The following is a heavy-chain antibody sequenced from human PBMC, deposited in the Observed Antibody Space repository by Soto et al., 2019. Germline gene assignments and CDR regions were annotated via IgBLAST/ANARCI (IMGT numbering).Heavy chain of an antibody. CDR3: AIDMGFGLSDY. CDR2: INAGNGNT. D-gene: IGHD3-10*01. CDR1: GYTFTSYA. V-gene: IGHV1-3*01. Sequence: QVQLVQSGAEVKKPGASVKVSCKASGYTFTSYAMHWVRQAPGQRLEWMGWINAGNGNTKYSQKSQGRVTITRDTSASTVHMELSSLRSEDTAVYYCAIDMGFGLSDYWGQGTLVTVSS. J-gene: IGHJ4*02.